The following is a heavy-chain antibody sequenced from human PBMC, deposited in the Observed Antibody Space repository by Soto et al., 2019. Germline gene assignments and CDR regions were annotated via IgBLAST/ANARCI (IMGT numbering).Heavy chain of an antibody. CDR3: ARDGGYFASVQYYFDY. Sequence: QVQLVESGGGVVQPGRSLRLSCVASGFTFKNYAMHWVRQAPGKGLEWVAVISYDGSNKYYAGSVKRRITISRDNSNSTLYLQMNSLGAEDTALYYCARDGGYFASVQYYFDYWGQGSLVTVSS. CDR1: GFTFKNYA. J-gene: IGHJ4*02. CDR2: ISYDGSNK. D-gene: IGHD3-9*01. V-gene: IGHV3-30-3*01.